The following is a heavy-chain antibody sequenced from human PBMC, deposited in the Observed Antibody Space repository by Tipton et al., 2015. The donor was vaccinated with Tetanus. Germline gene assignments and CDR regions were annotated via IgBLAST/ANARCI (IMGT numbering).Heavy chain of an antibody. CDR3: ARDGFYYGSGSYYRAF. CDR2: VAYDGNNK. Sequence: SLRLSCAASKFSFSRHSMNWVRQAPGKGLEWVALVAYDGNNKYYADSVKGRFTISRDNSKDTLYLQMNSLRPEDTAVYYCARDGFYYGSGSYYRAFWGQGTLVTVSP. J-gene: IGHJ4*02. CDR1: KFSFSRHS. D-gene: IGHD3-10*01. V-gene: IGHV3-30*03.